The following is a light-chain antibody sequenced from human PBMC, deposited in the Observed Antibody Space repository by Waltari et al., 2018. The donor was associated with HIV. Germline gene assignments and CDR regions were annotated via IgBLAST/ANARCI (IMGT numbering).Light chain of an antibody. CDR1: SSDVGSYSR. CDR2: EVG. Sequence: QSALTQPPSVSASPGQSVTISCTGTSSDVGSYSRVSWYQQPPGTAPKLMIYEVGNRPSGVPHRFSGSKSGNTASLTISGLQAEDEADYYCSSYTSSSTLVFGGGTKLTVL. J-gene: IGLJ2*01. CDR3: SSYTSSSTLV. V-gene: IGLV2-18*02.